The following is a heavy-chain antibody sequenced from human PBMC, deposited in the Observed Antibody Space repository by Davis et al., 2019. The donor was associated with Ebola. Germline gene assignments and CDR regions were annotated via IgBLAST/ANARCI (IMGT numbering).Heavy chain of an antibody. D-gene: IGHD3-9*01. V-gene: IGHV4-4*02. CDR3: ARGRYFDWLLLAPYYYYGMDV. Sequence: MPSETLSLTCAVSGGSISSSNWWSWVRQPPGKGLEWIGEIYHSGSTNYNPPLKSRVTISVDTSKNQFSLKLSSVTAADTAVYYCARGRYFDWLLLAPYYYYGMDVWGQGTTVTVSS. J-gene: IGHJ6*02. CDR1: GGSISSSNW. CDR2: IYHSGST.